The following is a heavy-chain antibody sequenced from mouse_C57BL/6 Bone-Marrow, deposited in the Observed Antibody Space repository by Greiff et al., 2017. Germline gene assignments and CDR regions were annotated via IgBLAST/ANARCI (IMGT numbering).Heavy chain of an antibody. CDR1: GFTFSSYT. CDR3: ARPHYYGSSSFDY. Sequence: EVMLVESGGGLVKPGGSLKLSCAASGFTFSSYTMSWVRQTPEKRLEWVATISGGGGNTYYPDSVQGRFTISRDNAKYTLYLQMSSLRSEDTALYYCARPHYYGSSSFDYWGQGTTLTVSS. V-gene: IGHV5-9*01. J-gene: IGHJ2*01. CDR2: ISGGGGNT. D-gene: IGHD1-1*01.